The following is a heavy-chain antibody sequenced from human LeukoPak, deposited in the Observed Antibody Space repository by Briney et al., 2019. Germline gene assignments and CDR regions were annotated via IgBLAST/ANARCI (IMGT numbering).Heavy chain of an antibody. J-gene: IGHJ4*02. CDR3: ARVRVTGYSNFAY. Sequence: GGSLRLSCAASGFTISSYYMAWVRQAPGKGLEWVSVIYHSGNTDYADSVMGRFTISRDNSKNTVYLQMSSLRAEDTAVYYCARVRVTGYSNFAYWGQGTLVTVSS. CDR1: GFTISSYY. D-gene: IGHD3-9*01. V-gene: IGHV3-53*01. CDR2: IYHSGNT.